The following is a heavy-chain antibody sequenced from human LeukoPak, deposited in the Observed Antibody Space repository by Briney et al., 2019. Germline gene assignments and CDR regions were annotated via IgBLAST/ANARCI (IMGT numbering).Heavy chain of an antibody. CDR3: AGGVLHGGGNWFDP. Sequence: GASVKVSCKTSGYTFTGYYMHWLRQAPGRGLEWMGRINPNSGGTYQGRVTMTRDTSISTSYMELTSLISDDTAVYYCAGGVLHGGGNWFDPWAREPWSPSPQ. D-gene: IGHD3-16*01. CDR2: INPNSGGT. J-gene: IGHJ5*02. CDR1: GYTFTGYY. V-gene: IGHV1-2*06.